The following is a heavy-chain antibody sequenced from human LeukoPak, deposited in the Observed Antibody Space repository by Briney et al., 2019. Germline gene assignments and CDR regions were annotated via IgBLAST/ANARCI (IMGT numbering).Heavy chain of an antibody. CDR2: FRDKANSYTT. Sequence: YPGGPLRLSCVASGFTFTDHSMDWVRQAPGKGLEWVGRFRDKANSYTTEYAAAGKGRFTISRDDSKNSLYLQMNSLETEDTAVYYCARLLGANDWGQGTLVTVSS. CDR1: GFTFTDHS. V-gene: IGHV3-72*01. J-gene: IGHJ4*02. CDR3: ARLLGAND. D-gene: IGHD1-26*01.